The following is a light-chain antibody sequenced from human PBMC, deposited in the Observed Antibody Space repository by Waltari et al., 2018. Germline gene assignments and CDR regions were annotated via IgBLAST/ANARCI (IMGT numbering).Light chain of an antibody. CDR1: FSNIGTSYD. Sequence: QSVLTQPPSVSGAPGQRVTISCTGSFSNIGTSYDVHWYRQVPGTAPKLLIYGNNNRPSGVPDRVSGSKSGTSASLAITGLLAEDEADYFCQSYDNSLNAVIFGGGTKLTVL. J-gene: IGLJ2*01. V-gene: IGLV1-40*01. CDR2: GNN. CDR3: QSYDNSLNAVI.